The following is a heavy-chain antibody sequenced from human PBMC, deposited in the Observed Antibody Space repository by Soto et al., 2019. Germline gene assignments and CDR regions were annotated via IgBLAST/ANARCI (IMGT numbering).Heavy chain of an antibody. Sequence: GGSLRLSCAASGFTFSSYAMSWVRQAPGEGLEWVSAISGSGGSTYYADSVKGRFTISRDNSKNTLYLQMNSLRAEDTAVYYCAKSRAYYYDSSGYPNDYWGQGTLVTVSS. D-gene: IGHD3-22*01. J-gene: IGHJ4*02. CDR1: GFTFSSYA. CDR2: ISGSGGST. CDR3: AKSRAYYYDSSGYPNDY. V-gene: IGHV3-23*01.